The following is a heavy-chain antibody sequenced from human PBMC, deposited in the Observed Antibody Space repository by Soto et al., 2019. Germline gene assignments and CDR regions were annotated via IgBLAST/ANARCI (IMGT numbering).Heavy chain of an antibody. V-gene: IGHV4-39*01. CDR2: IYYSGST. J-gene: IGHJ5*02. D-gene: IGHD3-22*01. Sequence: KTSETLSLTCTVSGGSISSSSYYWGWIRQPPGKGLEWIGSIYYSGSTYYNPSLKSRVTISVDTSKNQFSLKLSSVTAADTAVYYCARQRGYYDSILNWFDPWGQGTLVTVSS. CDR3: ARQRGYYDSILNWFDP. CDR1: GGSISSSSYY.